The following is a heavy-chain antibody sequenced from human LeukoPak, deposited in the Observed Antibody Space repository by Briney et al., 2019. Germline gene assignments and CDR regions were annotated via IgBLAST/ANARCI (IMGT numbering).Heavy chain of an antibody. D-gene: IGHD3-22*01. CDR3: ARSWKYYYDSSGYFLFDY. J-gene: IGHJ4*02. Sequence: TGGSLRLSCAASGFTFSSYSMNWVRQAPGKGLEWVSSISSSSSSIYYADSVKGRFTISRDNAKNSLYLQMNSLRAEDTAVYYCARSWKYYYDSSGYFLFDYWGQGTLVTVSS. V-gene: IGHV3-21*01. CDR2: ISSSSSSI. CDR1: GFTFSSYS.